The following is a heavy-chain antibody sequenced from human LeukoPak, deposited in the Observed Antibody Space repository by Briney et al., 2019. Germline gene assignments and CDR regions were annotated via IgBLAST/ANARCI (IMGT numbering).Heavy chain of an antibody. Sequence: GGSLRLSCAASGFTISRYWIHWVRQAPGKGLVWVSRINSDGSTTNYADSVKGRFTISRHNAKNSLYLQMNSLRAEDTALYYCARGFDNLGSGWYSYWGQGTLVTVSS. CDR1: GFTISRYW. CDR3: ARGFDNLGSGWYSY. CDR2: INSDGSTT. J-gene: IGHJ4*02. V-gene: IGHV3-74*01. D-gene: IGHD6-19*01.